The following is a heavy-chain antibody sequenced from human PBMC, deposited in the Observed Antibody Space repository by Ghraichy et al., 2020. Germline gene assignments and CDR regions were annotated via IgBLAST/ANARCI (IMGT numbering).Heavy chain of an antibody. D-gene: IGHD1-26*01. J-gene: IGHJ4*02. V-gene: IGHV2-5*02. CDR2: IYWDDDK. CDR3: AHRRQEWELQWIYFDY. CDR1: GFSLSTSGVG. Sequence: SGPTLVKPTQTLTLTCTFSGFSLSTSGVGVGWIRQPPGKALEWLALIYWDDDKRYSPSLKSRLTITKDTSKNQVVLTMTNMDPVDTATYYCAHRRQEWELQWIYFDYWGQGTLVTVSA.